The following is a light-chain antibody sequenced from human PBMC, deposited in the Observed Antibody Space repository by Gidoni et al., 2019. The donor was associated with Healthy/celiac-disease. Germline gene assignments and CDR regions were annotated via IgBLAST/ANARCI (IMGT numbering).Light chain of an antibody. V-gene: IGKV3-20*01. CDR3: QQYDRSPLT. Sequence: EIALTPSPGTLSLSPGERATLSCRASQSVSSDYLAWYQQKPGQAPRLLIYGASSRATGIPDRFSGSGSGTDFTLTISRLEPEDFAVYYCQQYDRSPLTFGGGTKLDIK. CDR2: GAS. CDR1: QSVSSDY. J-gene: IGKJ4*01.